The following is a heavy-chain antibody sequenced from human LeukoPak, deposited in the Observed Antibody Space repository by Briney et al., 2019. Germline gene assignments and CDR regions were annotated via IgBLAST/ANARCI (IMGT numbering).Heavy chain of an antibody. V-gene: IGHV4-38-2*02. CDR1: GYSIRNGYN. D-gene: IGHD5-24*01. CDR3: ARDRGPRGDFDY. Sequence: SETLSLTCTVSGYSIRNGYNWGWIRLSPGKGLEWLGSIYQSGSTYDNPSLKSRVTISVDTSKNQFSLKLSSVTAADTAVYYCARDRGPRGDFDYWGQGTLVTVSS. J-gene: IGHJ4*02. CDR2: IYQSGST.